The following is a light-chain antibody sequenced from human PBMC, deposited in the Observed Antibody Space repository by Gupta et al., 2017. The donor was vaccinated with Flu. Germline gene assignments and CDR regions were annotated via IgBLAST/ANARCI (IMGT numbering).Light chain of an antibody. CDR1: QRIGTY. J-gene: IGKJ4*01. V-gene: IGKV1-39*01. CDR2: GAS. Sequence: PSSLSASVGYRVTITCRASQRIGTYLNWYQQKPGKAPKVLIYGASTLQSGVPSRFSGSGSGTDFTLTINRLQPEDFATYYCQQRDSTPITFGGGTKVEIK. CDR3: QQRDSTPIT.